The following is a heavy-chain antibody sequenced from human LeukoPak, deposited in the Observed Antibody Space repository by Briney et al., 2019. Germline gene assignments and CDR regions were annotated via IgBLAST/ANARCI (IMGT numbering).Heavy chain of an antibody. D-gene: IGHD2-15*01. Sequence: SETLSLTCTVSGGSISSSSYYWGWIRQPPGKGLEWIGSIYYSGSTYYNPSLKSRVTISVDTSKNQFSLKLSSVTAADTAVYYCARKGIWAFDYWGQGTLVTVSS. CDR1: GGSISSSSYY. CDR2: IYYSGST. CDR3: ARKGIWAFDY. V-gene: IGHV4-39*07. J-gene: IGHJ4*02.